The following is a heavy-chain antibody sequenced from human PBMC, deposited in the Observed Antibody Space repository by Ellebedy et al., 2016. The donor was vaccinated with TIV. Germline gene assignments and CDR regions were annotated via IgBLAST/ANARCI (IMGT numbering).Heavy chain of an antibody. CDR2: INHSGST. Sequence: SETLSLTXAVYGGSFSGYYWSWIRQPPGKGLEWIGEINHSGSTNYNPSLKSRVTISVDTSKNQFSLKLSSVTAADTAVYYCAVVPAATGYYYYGMDVWGQGTTVTVSS. CDR3: AVVPAATGYYYYGMDV. J-gene: IGHJ6*02. CDR1: GGSFSGYY. D-gene: IGHD2-2*01. V-gene: IGHV4-34*01.